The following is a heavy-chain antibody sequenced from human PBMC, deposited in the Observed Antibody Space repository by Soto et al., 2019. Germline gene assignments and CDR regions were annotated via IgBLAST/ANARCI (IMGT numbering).Heavy chain of an antibody. CDR3: ARDFVVVAAAGRGSYSYYGMDV. Sequence: EVQLVESGGGLIQPGGSLRLSCAASGFTVSSNYMSWVRQAPGKGLEWVSVIYSGGSTYYADSVKGRFTISRDTSKNTXSXQXXGLRAEDTAVYYCARDFVVVAAAGRGSYSYYGMDVWGQGTTVTVSS. CDR2: IYSGGST. V-gene: IGHV3-53*01. CDR1: GFTVSSNY. D-gene: IGHD6-13*01. J-gene: IGHJ6*02.